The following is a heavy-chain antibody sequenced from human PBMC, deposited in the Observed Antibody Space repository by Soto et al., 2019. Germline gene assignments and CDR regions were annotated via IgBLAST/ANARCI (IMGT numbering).Heavy chain of an antibody. CDR2: IIPPFGTP. V-gene: IGHV1-69*01. CDR1: GGIFSTYA. D-gene: IGHD3-10*01. J-gene: IGHJ4*02. Sequence: QVQLVQSGAEVKKPGSSVKVSCKASGGIFSTYAISWLRQAPGQGLEWMGGIIPPFGTPNYAQRFQGRVTITADDSTSTAYMELSRLRSEDKGVYYCVRDRDDYGSGNYYNRIDFWGQGTLVTVSS. CDR3: VRDRDDYGSGNYYNRIDF.